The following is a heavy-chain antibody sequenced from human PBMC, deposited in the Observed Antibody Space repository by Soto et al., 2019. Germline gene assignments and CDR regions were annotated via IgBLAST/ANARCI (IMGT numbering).Heavy chain of an antibody. V-gene: IGHV3-11*01. J-gene: IGHJ5*02. D-gene: IGHD3-16*01. Sequence: QVQLVESGGGLVKPGGSLRLSCAASGIVFSDYMSWVRQAPGKGLEWLSYISGSGRTIYSADSVKGRFTISRDNATNSVYLQMNNVRTADTAVYYCARLPFPWGWFDPWGQGTLVTVSS. CDR3: ARLPFPWGWFDP. CDR2: ISGSGRTI. CDR1: GIVFSDY.